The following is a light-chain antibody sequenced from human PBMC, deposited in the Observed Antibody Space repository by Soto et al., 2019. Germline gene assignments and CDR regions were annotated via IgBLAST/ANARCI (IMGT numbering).Light chain of an antibody. CDR2: GAS. CDR1: QAVSSIY. V-gene: IGKV3-20*01. CDR3: QQYGISRFT. J-gene: IGKJ3*01. Sequence: DIVLTQSPGTLSLSPGERATLSCRASQAVSSIYLAWYQQKPGQAPRLLIYGASYRATGIPDRFSGSGSGTDFTLTINRLEPEDFAVYYCQQYGISRFTFGPGTKVDIK.